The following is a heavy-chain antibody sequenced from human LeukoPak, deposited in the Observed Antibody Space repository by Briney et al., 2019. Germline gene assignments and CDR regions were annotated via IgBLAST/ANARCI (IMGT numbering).Heavy chain of an antibody. CDR3: AKDRGGSYGAFDI. D-gene: IGHD1-26*01. CDR2: IRYDGSNK. CDR1: GFTFSSYG. V-gene: IGHV3-30*02. Sequence: GGSLRLSCAASGFTFSSYGMHWVRQAPGKGLEWVAFIRYDGSNKYYADSVKGRFTISRDNSKNTLYLQMNSLRAEDTAVYYCAKDRGGSYGAFDIWGQGTMVTVSS. J-gene: IGHJ3*02.